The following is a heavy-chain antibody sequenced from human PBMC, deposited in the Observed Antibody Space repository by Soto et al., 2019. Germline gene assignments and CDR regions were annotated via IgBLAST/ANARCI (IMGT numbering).Heavy chain of an antibody. V-gene: IGHV3-33*01. CDR2: ISYDGSNQ. J-gene: IGHJ5*02. CDR3: ARDGAGHCSNGVCYMSWFDP. D-gene: IGHD2-8*01. CDR1: GITFSGYG. Sequence: SGGSLRLSCAASGITFSGYGMHWVRQAPGKGLERLTTISYDGSNQHYADSVKGRFTISRDNPKNTVYLQMNSLRAEDTAVYYCARDGAGHCSNGVCYMSWFDPWGQGTLVTVSS.